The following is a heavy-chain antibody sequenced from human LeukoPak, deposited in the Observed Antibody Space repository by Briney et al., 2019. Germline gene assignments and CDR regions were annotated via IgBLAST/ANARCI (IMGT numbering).Heavy chain of an antibody. CDR1: GFTFSSYW. V-gene: IGHV3-7*03. D-gene: IGHD3-22*01. CDR2: IKRDGSVK. J-gene: IGHJ3*02. Sequence: GGSLRLSCAASGFTFSSYWMSWVRQAPGKGLEWVASIKRDGSVKKYVDSVQGRFTISRDNSKNSLYLQMNSLRTEDTALYYCAKVVMGHAFDIWGQGTMVTVSS. CDR3: AKVVMGHAFDI.